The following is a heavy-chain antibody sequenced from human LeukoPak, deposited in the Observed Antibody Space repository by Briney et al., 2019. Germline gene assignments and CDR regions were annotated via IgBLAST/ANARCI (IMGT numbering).Heavy chain of an antibody. Sequence: TLSLTCAVSGGSISSSNWWSWVRQPPGKGLEWIGEIYHSGSTNYNPSLKSRVTISVDKSKNQFSLKLSSVTAADTAVYYCARTIRNYSSSSDRFDYWGQGTLVTVSS. V-gene: IGHV4-4*02. CDR3: ARTIRNYSSSSDRFDY. J-gene: IGHJ4*02. CDR2: IYHSGST. D-gene: IGHD6-6*01. CDR1: GGSISSSNW.